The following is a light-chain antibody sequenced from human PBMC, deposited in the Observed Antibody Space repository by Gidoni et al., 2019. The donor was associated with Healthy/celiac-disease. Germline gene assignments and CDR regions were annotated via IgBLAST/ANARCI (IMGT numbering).Light chain of an antibody. J-gene: IGLJ2*01. CDR3: AAWDDSLNGPV. CDR1: SSNIGNNA. CDR2: YED. V-gene: IGLV1-36*01. Sequence: SVLTQPPSVSAAPRQRVTISCSGSSSNIGNNAVNWYQQLPGKAPKLLIYYEDLLPSGVSDRFSGSKSGTSASLAISGLQSEDEADYYCAAWDDSLNGPVFGGGTKLTVL.